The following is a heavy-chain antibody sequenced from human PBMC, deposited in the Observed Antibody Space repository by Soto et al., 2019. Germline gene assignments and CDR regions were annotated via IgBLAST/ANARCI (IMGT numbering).Heavy chain of an antibody. Sequence: GGSLRLSCAASGFTFSSYSMNWVRQAPGKGLEWVSYISSSSSTIYYADSVKGRFTISRDNAKNSLYLQMNSLRAEDTAVYYCARRSGYSGYDLPPRVYYYYYYMDVWGKGTTVTVSS. V-gene: IGHV3-48*01. CDR3: ARRSGYSGYDLPPRVYYYYYYMDV. J-gene: IGHJ6*03. CDR1: GFTFSSYS. D-gene: IGHD5-12*01. CDR2: ISSSSSTI.